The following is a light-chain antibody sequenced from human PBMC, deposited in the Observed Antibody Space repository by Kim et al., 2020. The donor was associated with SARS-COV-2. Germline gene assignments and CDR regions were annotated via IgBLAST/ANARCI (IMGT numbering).Light chain of an antibody. CDR3: QVWDSSTVV. CDR1: NIGSKN. V-gene: IGLV3-9*01. CDR2: RDS. Sequence: VDLRQTAWINCGGNNIGSKNVHWYQQKPGHAPVLDIYRDSNRPDGVPERFSGSNAGNTATLTISRAQAGDEADYYCQVWDSSTVVFGGGTQLTVL. J-gene: IGLJ2*01.